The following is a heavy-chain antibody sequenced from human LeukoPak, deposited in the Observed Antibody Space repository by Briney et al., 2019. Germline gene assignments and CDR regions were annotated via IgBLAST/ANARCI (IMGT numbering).Heavy chain of an antibody. D-gene: IGHD3-3*01. CDR2: INPSGGST. Sequence: GASVKVSCKASGYTFTGYYMHWVRQAPGQGLEWMGIINPSGGSTSYAQKFQGRVTMTRDTSTSTVYMELSSLRSEDTAVYYCARVGYDFWSGYYDAFDIWGQGTMVTVSS. J-gene: IGHJ3*02. V-gene: IGHV1-46*01. CDR1: GYTFTGYY. CDR3: ARVGYDFWSGYYDAFDI.